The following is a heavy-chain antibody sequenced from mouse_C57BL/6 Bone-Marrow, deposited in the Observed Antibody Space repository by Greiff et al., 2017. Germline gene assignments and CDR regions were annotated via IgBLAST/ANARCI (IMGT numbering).Heavy chain of an antibody. D-gene: IGHD1-1*01. CDR1: GFTFSSYA. CDR3: TRGDYYGTDWYFDV. V-gene: IGHV5-9-1*02. Sequence: EVKVVESGEGLVKPGGSLKLSCAASGFTFSSYAMSWVRQTPEKRLEWVAYISSGGDYIYYADTVKGRFTISRDNARNTLYLQMSSLKSEDTAMYYCTRGDYYGTDWYFDVWGTGTTVTVSS. CDR2: ISSGGDYI. J-gene: IGHJ1*03.